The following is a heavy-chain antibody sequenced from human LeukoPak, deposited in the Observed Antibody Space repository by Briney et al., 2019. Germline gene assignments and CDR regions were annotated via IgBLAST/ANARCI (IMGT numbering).Heavy chain of an antibody. V-gene: IGHV3-30-3*01. D-gene: IGHD6-19*01. CDR2: ISYDGSNK. CDR1: GFTFSSYA. J-gene: IGHJ3*02. CDR3: ARDRLGSGWPTPLDAFDI. Sequence: GRSLRLSCAASGFTFSSYAMRWVRQAPGKGLEWVAVISYDGSNKYYADSVKGRFTISRDNSKNTLYLQMNSLRAEDTAVYYCARDRLGSGWPTPLDAFDIWGQGTMVTVSS.